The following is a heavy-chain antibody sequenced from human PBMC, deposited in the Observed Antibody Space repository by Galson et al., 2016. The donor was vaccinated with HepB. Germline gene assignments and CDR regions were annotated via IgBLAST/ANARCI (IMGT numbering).Heavy chain of an antibody. CDR2: INYSGVT. J-gene: IGHJ5*02. D-gene: IGHD6-6*01. CDR3: ARSPSARPLRWFDP. CDR1: GGSFSGFY. V-gene: IGHV4-34*01. Sequence: ETLSLTCAVSGGSFSGFYWSWIRQPPGKGLEWIGEINYSGVTDYNPSLKSRVTMSVDTSKNQLSLKLNSVTAADTAVYYCARSPSARPLRWFDPWGQGTLVTVSS.